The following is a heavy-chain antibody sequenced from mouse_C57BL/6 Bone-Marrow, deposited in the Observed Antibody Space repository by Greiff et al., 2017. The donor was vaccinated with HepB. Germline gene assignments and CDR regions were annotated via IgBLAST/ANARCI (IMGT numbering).Heavy chain of an antibody. CDR2: IRSKSNNYAT. Sequence: EVNVVESGGGLVQPKGSLKLSCAASGFSFNTYAMNWVRQAPGKGLEWVARIRSKSNNYATYYADSVKDRFTISRDDSESMLYLQMNNLKTEDTAMYYCVSDGYYGMDYWGQGTSVTVSS. D-gene: IGHD2-3*01. V-gene: IGHV10-1*01. CDR1: GFSFNTYA. CDR3: VSDGYYGMDY. J-gene: IGHJ4*01.